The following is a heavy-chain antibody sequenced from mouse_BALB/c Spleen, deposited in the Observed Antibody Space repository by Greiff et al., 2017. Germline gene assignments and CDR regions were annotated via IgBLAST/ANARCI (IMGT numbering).Heavy chain of an antibody. Sequence: EVQLVESGGGLVKPGGSLKLSCAASGFTFSDYYMYWVRQTPEKRLEWVATISDGGSYTYYPDSVKGRFTISRDNAKNNLYLQLSSLKSEDTAMYYCASAYYGNLYYAMDYWGQGTSVTVSS. D-gene: IGHD2-10*01. CDR3: ASAYYGNLYYAMDY. J-gene: IGHJ4*01. CDR1: GFTFSDYY. V-gene: IGHV5-4*02. CDR2: ISDGGSYT.